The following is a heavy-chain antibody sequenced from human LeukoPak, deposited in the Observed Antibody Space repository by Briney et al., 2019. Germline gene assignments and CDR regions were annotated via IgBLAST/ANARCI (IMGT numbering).Heavy chain of an antibody. Sequence: SETLSLTCTVSGGSISSSNYYWGWIRQPPGKGLEWIGSIHYSGSTYYNPSLKSRVTISVDTSKNQFSLKLSSVTAADTAVYYCARGVVTTVPTLTPDYWGQGTLVTVSS. CDR1: GGSISSSNYY. J-gene: IGHJ4*02. D-gene: IGHD4-17*01. CDR2: IHYSGST. V-gene: IGHV4-39*01. CDR3: ARGVVTTVPTLTPDY.